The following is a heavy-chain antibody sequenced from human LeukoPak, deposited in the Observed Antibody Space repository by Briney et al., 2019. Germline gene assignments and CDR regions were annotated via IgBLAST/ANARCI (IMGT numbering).Heavy chain of an antibody. Sequence: SVKVSCKASGGTFSGYAISWVRQAPGQGLEWMGGIIPIFGTANYAQKFQGRVTITADESTSTAYMELSSLRSEDTAVYYCAREKYYYYGSGSFSYFDYWGQGTLVTVSS. D-gene: IGHD3-10*01. V-gene: IGHV1-69*13. J-gene: IGHJ4*02. CDR3: AREKYYYYGSGSFSYFDY. CDR1: GGTFSGYA. CDR2: IIPIFGTA.